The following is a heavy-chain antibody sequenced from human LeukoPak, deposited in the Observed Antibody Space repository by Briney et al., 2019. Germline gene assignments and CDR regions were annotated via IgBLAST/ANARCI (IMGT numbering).Heavy chain of an antibody. CDR3: AKDWRYYFDY. CDR1: GFTFSSYG. J-gene: IGHJ4*02. V-gene: IGHV3-30*18. CDR2: ISYDGSNK. Sequence: GGSLRLSCAASGFTFSSYGMHRVRQAPGKGLEWVAVISYDGSNKYYADSVKGQFTISRDNSKNTLYLQMNSLRAEDTAVYYCAKDWRYYFDYWGQGTLVTVSS.